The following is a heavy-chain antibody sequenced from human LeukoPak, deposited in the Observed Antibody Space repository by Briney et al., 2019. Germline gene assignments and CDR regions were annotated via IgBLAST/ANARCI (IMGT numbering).Heavy chain of an antibody. CDR1: GYTLTELS. Sequence: ASVKVSCKVSGYTLTELSMHWVRQAPGKGLEWMGGFDPEDGETIYAQKFQGRVIMTEDTSTDTAYMELSSLRSEDTAVYYCATYRLEDIVVVPVLAHNYYYYGMDVWGQGTTVTVSS. D-gene: IGHD2-2*01. J-gene: IGHJ6*02. CDR3: ATYRLEDIVVVPVLAHNYYYYGMDV. V-gene: IGHV1-24*01. CDR2: FDPEDGET.